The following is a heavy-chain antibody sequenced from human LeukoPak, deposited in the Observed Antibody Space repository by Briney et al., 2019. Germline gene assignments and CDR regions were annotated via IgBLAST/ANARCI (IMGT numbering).Heavy chain of an antibody. CDR1: GFTFSDYY. D-gene: IGHD2-15*01. CDR2: ISSSGYTL. CDR3: AKHGFEVVVPATRPYNWFDP. V-gene: IGHV3-11*01. Sequence: GGSLRLSCAASGFTFSDYYMSWIRQAPGKGLEWVAYISSSGYTLFHADSVKGRFTISRDNSKNTLYLHMNSLRAEDTAIYYCAKHGFEVVVPATRPYNWFDPWGQGTLVTVSS. J-gene: IGHJ5*02.